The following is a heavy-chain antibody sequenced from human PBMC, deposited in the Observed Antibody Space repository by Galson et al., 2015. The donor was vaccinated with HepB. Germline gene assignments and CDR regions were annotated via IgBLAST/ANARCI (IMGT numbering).Heavy chain of an antibody. CDR3: ARKVLEGYGSSQNGFDP. CDR1: GYTFTSYA. CDR2: INAGNGNT. D-gene: IGHD6-13*01. Sequence: SVKVSCKASGYTFTSYAMHWVRQAPGQRLEWMGWINAGNGNTKYSQKFQGRVTITRDTSASTAYMELSSLRSEDTAVYYCARKVLEGYGSSQNGFDPWGQGTLVTVSS. J-gene: IGHJ5*02. V-gene: IGHV1-3*01.